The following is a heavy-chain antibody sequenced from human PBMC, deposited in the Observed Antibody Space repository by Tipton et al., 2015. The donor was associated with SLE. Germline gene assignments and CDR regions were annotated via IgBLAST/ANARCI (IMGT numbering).Heavy chain of an antibody. CDR3: ARDHGTIVTFAMDV. Sequence: QLVQSGGGLVQPGGSLTVSCAASGFSFSDSAMHWIRQAPGKGLEWVSYIGTYSRNIFYADSVKGRFTISRDNAKNSLSLQMDSLRAEDTAVYFCARDHGTIVTFAMDVWGQGTTVTVSS. J-gene: IGHJ6*02. V-gene: IGHV3-11*04. CDR2: IGTYSRNI. D-gene: IGHD1-7*01. CDR1: GFSFSDSA.